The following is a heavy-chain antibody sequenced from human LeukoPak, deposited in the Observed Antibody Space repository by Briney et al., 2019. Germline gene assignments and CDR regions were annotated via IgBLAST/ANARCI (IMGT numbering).Heavy chain of an antibody. D-gene: IGHD3-3*01. CDR2: ISYDGSNK. CDR3: ARDLRSSTTRFLEWLS. Sequence: PGGSLRLSCAASGFTFSSYAMHWVRQAPGKGLEWVAVISYDGSNKYYADSVKGRFTISRDNSKNTLYLQMNSLRAEDTAVYYCARDLRSSTTRFLEWLSWGQGTLVTVSS. CDR1: GFTFSSYA. V-gene: IGHV3-30-3*01. J-gene: IGHJ4*02.